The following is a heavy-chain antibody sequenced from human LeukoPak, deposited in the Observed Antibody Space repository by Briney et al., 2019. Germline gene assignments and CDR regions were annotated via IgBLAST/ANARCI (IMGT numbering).Heavy chain of an antibody. CDR1: GYRFDSYW. CDR2: IYPGGADS. D-gene: IGHD5/OR15-5a*01. CDR3: TRGRLTPQPAGVHAFRIDFDS. V-gene: IGHV5-51*06. J-gene: IGHJ4*02. Sequence: GESLNISCRGSGYRFDSYWMGWVRQNPGKGLEWMGTIYPGGADSRYGPSFQAHVTISVDNSIDTAYLHGSSVEASDSGTCSCTRGRLTPQPAGVHAFRIDFDSSGQRTLVSVSS.